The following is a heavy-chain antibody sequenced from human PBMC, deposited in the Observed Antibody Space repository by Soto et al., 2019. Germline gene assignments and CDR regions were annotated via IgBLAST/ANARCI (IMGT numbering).Heavy chain of an antibody. Sequence: ASVKVSCKASGYTFTSYGISWVRQAPGQGLEWMGWISAYNGNTNYAQKLQGRVTMTTDTSTSTAYMELRSLRSDDTAVYYCARDDYDILTGCHQHFDYWGQGTLVTVSS. CDR1: GYTFTSYG. D-gene: IGHD3-9*01. CDR3: ARDDYDILTGCHQHFDY. J-gene: IGHJ4*02. CDR2: ISAYNGNT. V-gene: IGHV1-18*01.